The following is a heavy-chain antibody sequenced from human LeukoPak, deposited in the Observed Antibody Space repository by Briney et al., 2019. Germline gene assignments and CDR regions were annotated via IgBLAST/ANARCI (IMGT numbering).Heavy chain of an antibody. J-gene: IGHJ4*02. Sequence: SETLSLTCTVSGYSISSGYYWGWIRQPPGKGLEWIGSIYYSGSTYYNPSLKSRVTISVDTSKNQFSLKLSSVTAADTAVYYCARLGYYYDSSLNYYFDYWGQGTLVTVSS. CDR1: GYSISSGYY. D-gene: IGHD3-22*01. V-gene: IGHV4-38-2*02. CDR3: ARLGYYYDSSLNYYFDY. CDR2: IYYSGST.